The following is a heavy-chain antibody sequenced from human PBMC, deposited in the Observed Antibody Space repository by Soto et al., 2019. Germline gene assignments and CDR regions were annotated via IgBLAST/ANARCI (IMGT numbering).Heavy chain of an antibody. CDR1: GGTFSSYA. CDR2: IIPIFGPA. J-gene: IGHJ6*02. D-gene: IGHD2-21*02. CDR3: ARKAFGVVTDYYGMDV. Sequence: GASVKVSCKASGGTFSSYAISWVRQAPGQGLEWMGGIIPIFGPANYAQKFQGRVTITADESTSTAYMELSSLRSEDTAVYYCARKAFGVVTDYYGMDVWGQGTTVTVSS. V-gene: IGHV1-69*13.